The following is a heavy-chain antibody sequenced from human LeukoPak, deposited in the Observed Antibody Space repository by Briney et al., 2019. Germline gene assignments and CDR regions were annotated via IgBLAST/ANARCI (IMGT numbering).Heavy chain of an antibody. V-gene: IGHV3-53*01. CDR3: ARGVEPLAANTLVY. J-gene: IGHJ4*02. Sequence: GGSLRLSCAAPGFTVITNDMTWVRQAPGKGLEWVSVLYSDGNTKYADSVQGRFTISRDNSKNTLYLEMNSLSPDDTAVYYCARGVEPLAANTLVYWGQGTLVTVSS. CDR2: LYSDGNT. CDR1: GFTVITND. D-gene: IGHD1-14*01.